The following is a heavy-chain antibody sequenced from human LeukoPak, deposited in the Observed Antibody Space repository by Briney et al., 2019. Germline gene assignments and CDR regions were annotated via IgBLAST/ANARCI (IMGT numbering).Heavy chain of an antibody. J-gene: IGHJ5*02. D-gene: IGHD3-10*01. CDR1: GFTFTSSA. Sequence: ASVTVSCKASGFTFTSSAVQWVRQARGQRLEWIGWIVVGSGNTNYAQKFQERVTITRDMSTSTAYMELSSLRSEDTAVYYCAAFGPRNNWFDPWGQGTLVTVSS. V-gene: IGHV1-58*01. CDR2: IVVGSGNT. CDR3: AAFGPRNNWFDP.